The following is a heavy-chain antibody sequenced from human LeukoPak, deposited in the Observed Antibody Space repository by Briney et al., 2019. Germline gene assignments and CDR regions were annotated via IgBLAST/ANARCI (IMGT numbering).Heavy chain of an antibody. J-gene: IGHJ4*02. Sequence: GGSLRLSCGASGFTLCRYRVLWLRHAPGKGLVCVAFMRYYGSNKYCAGSVKGRLTISRDNSKTTLYTQMNSLRGEDTAVYYCAKVLRLRYFDWSVQPPDYWGQGTLVTVSS. D-gene: IGHD3-9*01. CDR2: MRYYGSNK. CDR3: AKVLRLRYFDWSVQPPDY. V-gene: IGHV3-30*02. CDR1: GFTLCRYR.